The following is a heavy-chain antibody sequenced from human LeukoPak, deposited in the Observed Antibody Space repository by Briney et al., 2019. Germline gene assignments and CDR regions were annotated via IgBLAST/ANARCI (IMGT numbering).Heavy chain of an antibody. CDR2: IKNKDEGEKT. J-gene: IGHJ4*02. Sequence: GGSLRLSCAASGFTFSNAYMNWVRQAPGKGLEWVGRIKNKDEGEKTDYAAPVKGRFTISRDDSKATLFLQMNSLKMEDTAIYYCTTGIGYGGGYWGQGTLVSVSS. D-gene: IGHD5-18*01. CDR1: GFTFSNAY. V-gene: IGHV3-15*07. CDR3: TTGIGYGGGY.